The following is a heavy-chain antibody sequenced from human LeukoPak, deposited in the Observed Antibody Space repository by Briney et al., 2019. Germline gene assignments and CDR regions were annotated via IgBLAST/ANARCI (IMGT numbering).Heavy chain of an antibody. J-gene: IGHJ6*03. Sequence: RSGGSLRLSCAASGFTFDDYAMHWVRQAPGKGLEWVSFISWDGGSTYYADSVKGRFTISRDDRKNSLYLQMNSLRAEDTALYYCAKDGGSYYSYMDVWGKGTTVAVSS. CDR2: ISWDGGST. D-gene: IGHD1-26*01. CDR1: GFTFDDYA. V-gene: IGHV3-43D*03. CDR3: AKDGGSYYSYMDV.